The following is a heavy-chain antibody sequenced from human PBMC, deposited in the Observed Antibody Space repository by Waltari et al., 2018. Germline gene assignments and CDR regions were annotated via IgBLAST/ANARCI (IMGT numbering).Heavy chain of an antibody. Sequence: EVQLVESGGGLVQPGGSLRLSCAASGFTFSSYEMNWVRQAPGKGLEWVSYISSSGSTIYYADSVKGRFTSSRDNAKNSLYLQMNSLRAEDTAVYYCARERGYGHDAFDIWGQGTMVTVSS. V-gene: IGHV3-48*03. CDR3: ARERGYGHDAFDI. CDR2: ISSSGSTI. D-gene: IGHD5-18*01. J-gene: IGHJ3*02. CDR1: GFTFSSYE.